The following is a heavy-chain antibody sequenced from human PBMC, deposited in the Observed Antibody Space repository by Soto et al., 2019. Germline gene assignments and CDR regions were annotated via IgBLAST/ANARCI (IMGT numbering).Heavy chain of an antibody. D-gene: IGHD3-10*01. V-gene: IGHV3-33*01. CDR1: EFTFSRHG. Sequence: QVQLVESGGGVVQPGRSLRLSCAASEFTFSRHGIHWVRQAPGKGLQWVGVIWSDGSNEVYADSVKGRFIISRDNSKNILYLQMNSPRAEDTAVYYCARERTFGDNKHNYMDVWGTGITVTVSS. J-gene: IGHJ6*03. CDR2: IWSDGSNE. CDR3: ARERTFGDNKHNYMDV.